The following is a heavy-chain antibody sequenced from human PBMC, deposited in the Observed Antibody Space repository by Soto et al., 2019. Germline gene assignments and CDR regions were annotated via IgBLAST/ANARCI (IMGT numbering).Heavy chain of an antibody. J-gene: IGHJ5*02. CDR1: GYTFTSYG. D-gene: IGHD3-3*01. CDR2: ISAYNGNA. CDR3: ARVVHNIILGVVDMVVWFDP. Sequence: ASVKVSCKASGYTFTSYGISWVRQAPGQGLEWMGWISAYNGNANYAQKLQGRVTMTTDTSTSTAYMEQRSLRSDDTAVYYGARVVHNIILGVVDMVVWFDPWGQGTLVTVSS. V-gene: IGHV1-18*01.